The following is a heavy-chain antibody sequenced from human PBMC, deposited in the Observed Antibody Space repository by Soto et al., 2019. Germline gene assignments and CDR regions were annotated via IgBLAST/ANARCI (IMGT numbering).Heavy chain of an antibody. CDR1: GFTFSSYG. CDR2: ISSTSNYI. V-gene: IGHV3-21*01. Sequence: AGGSLRLSCAASGFTFSSYGMNWVRQTPGKGLEWVSSISSTSNYIYYADSVKGRFTISRDNAKNSLYLQMNSLRAEDTAVYYCARDQDTSLAIYYYYGMDVWGQGTTVTVSS. CDR3: ARDQDTSLAIYYYYGMDV. J-gene: IGHJ6*02. D-gene: IGHD5-18*01.